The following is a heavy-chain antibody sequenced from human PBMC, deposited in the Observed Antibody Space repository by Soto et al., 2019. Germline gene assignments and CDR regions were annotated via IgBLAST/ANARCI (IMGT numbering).Heavy chain of an antibody. J-gene: IGHJ3*02. CDR2: TYYRSKWYN. V-gene: IGHV6-1*01. CDR1: GDSVSSNSAA. Sequence: QVPLQQSGPGLVKPSQTLSLTCAISGDSVSSNSAAWNWIRQSPSRGLEWLGRTYYRSKWYNDYAVSVKSRITINPGTSKNQFSLQLYSVTPEDTAVYYCARERLHWGELSLNAFDIWGQGTMVTVSS. CDR3: ARERLHWGELSLNAFDI. D-gene: IGHD3-16*02.